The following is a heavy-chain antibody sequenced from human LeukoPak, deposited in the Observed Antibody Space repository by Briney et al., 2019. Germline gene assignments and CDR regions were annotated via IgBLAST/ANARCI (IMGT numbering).Heavy chain of an antibody. CDR3: ARVTFGEFYYYMDV. J-gene: IGHJ6*03. CDR1: GYTFTGYI. V-gene: IGHV1-2*02. Sequence: GASVKVSCKASGYTFTGYIIHWVRQAPGQGLEWMGWINPNSGGTNYAQKFQGRVTMTRDTSISTAYMELSRLRSDDTAVYYCARVTFGEFYYYMDVWGKGTTVTISS. D-gene: IGHD3-10*01. CDR2: INPNSGGT.